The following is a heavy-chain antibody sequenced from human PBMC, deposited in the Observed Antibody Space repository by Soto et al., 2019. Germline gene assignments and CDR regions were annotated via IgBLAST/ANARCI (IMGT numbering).Heavy chain of an antibody. D-gene: IGHD5-18*01. CDR3: ARDYFGRYRYGYFGY. Sequence: VKVSCKASGYTFTSYGVSWVRQAPGQGLEWMGWISAYNGNTNYAQKLQGRVTMTTDTSTSTAYMELRSLRSDDTAVYYCARDYFGRYRYGYFGYWGQGTLVTVSS. V-gene: IGHV1-18*01. CDR2: ISAYNGNT. J-gene: IGHJ4*02. CDR1: GYTFTSYG.